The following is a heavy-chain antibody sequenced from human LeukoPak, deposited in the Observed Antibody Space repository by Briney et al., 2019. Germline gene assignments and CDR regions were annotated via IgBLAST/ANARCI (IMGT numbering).Heavy chain of an antibody. J-gene: IGHJ4*02. CDR2: INHSGST. CDR1: GFTFSNAW. V-gene: IGHV4-34*01. D-gene: IGHD5-24*01. Sequence: LSCAASGFTFSNAWMSWVRQAPGKGLEWIGEINHSGSTNYNPSLKSRVTISVDTSKNQFSLKLSSVTAADTAVYYCARGRPLRRDDYNFRAGYYFDYWGQGTLVTVSS. CDR3: ARGRPLRRDDYNFRAGYYFDY.